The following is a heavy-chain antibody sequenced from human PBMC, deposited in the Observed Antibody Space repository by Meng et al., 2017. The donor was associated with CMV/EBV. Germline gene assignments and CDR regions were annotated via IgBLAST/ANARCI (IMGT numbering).Heavy chain of an antibody. CDR2: IYYSGST. Sequence: SETLSLTCTVSGGSISSYYWSWIRQPPGKGLEWIGYIYYSGSTNYNPSLKSRVTISVDTSKNQSSLKLSSVTAADTAVYYCARGLRNYYDSSGPAYYFDYWGQGTLVTVSS. D-gene: IGHD3-22*01. CDR3: ARGLRNYYDSSGPAYYFDY. J-gene: IGHJ4*02. V-gene: IGHV4-59*01. CDR1: GGSISSYY.